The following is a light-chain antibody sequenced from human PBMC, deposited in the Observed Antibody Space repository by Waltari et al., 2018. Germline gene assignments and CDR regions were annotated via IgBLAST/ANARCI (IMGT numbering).Light chain of an antibody. J-gene: IGKJ2*01. CDR3: QQYYSTLRT. CDR2: WAS. Sequence: DIVMTQSPDSLAVSLGERATINCTSSPSVLYSSNNKNYLAWYQQKPGQPPKLLIYWASTRESGVPDRFSGSGSGTDFTLTISSLQAEDVAVYYCQQYYSTLRTFGQGTKLEIK. CDR1: PSVLYSSNNKNY. V-gene: IGKV4-1*01.